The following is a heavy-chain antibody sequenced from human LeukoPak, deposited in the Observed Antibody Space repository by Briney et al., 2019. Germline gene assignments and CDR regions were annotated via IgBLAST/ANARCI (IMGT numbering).Heavy chain of an antibody. CDR1: GGSVSSGGYY. CDR3: ARSSDYGDYD. D-gene: IGHD4-17*01. CDR2: IYHSGRT. V-gene: IGHV4-31*03. Sequence: SQTLSLTCTVSGGSVSSGGYYWTWIRQHPGKGLEWLGYIYHSGRTYYNPSLKSRITISLDTSENRFSLNLTSVSAADTAFYYCARSSDYGDYDWGQGTLVTVSS. J-gene: IGHJ4*02.